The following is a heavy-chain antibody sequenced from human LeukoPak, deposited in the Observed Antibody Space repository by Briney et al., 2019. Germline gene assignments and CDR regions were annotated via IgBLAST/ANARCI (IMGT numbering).Heavy chain of an antibody. V-gene: IGHV4-34*01. Sequence: PSETLSLTCAVYGGSFSGYYWSWIRQPPGKGLEWIGEINHSGSTNYKPSLKSRVTISVDTSKNQFSLKLSSVTAADTAVYYCARGPALRYYYGSGSSFFDYWGQGTLVTVSS. CDR1: GGSFSGYY. J-gene: IGHJ4*02. D-gene: IGHD3-10*01. CDR2: INHSGST. CDR3: ARGPALRYYYGSGSSFFDY.